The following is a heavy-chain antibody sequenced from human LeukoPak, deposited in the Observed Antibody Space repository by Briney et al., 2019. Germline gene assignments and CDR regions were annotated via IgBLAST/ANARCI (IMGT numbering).Heavy chain of an antibody. Sequence: PGGSLRLSCAASGFTFSSYAMSWVRQAPGKGLEWVSYISSSSSTIYYADSVKGRFTISRDNAKNSLYLQMNSLRAEDTAVYYCARGREITYYYESSPRGWFDPWGQGTLVTVSS. J-gene: IGHJ5*02. CDR1: GFTFSSYA. CDR2: ISSSSSTI. D-gene: IGHD3-22*01. CDR3: ARGREITYYYESSPRGWFDP. V-gene: IGHV3-48*04.